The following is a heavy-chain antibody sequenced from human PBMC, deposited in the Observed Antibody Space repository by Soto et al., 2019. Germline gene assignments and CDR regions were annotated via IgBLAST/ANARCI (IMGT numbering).Heavy chain of an antibody. V-gene: IGHV3-9*01. D-gene: IGHD5-12*01. CDR1: GFTFDDYA. Sequence: EVQLVESGGGLVQPGRSLRLSCAASGFTFDDYAMHWVRQAPGKGLEWVSGISWNGGSIAYADSVKGRFTISRDNAKNSLYLQMNSLRGEDTAFYYCAKAAGYLNGQLDYWGQGALVTVSS. CDR3: AKAAGYLNGQLDY. CDR2: ISWNGGSI. J-gene: IGHJ4*02.